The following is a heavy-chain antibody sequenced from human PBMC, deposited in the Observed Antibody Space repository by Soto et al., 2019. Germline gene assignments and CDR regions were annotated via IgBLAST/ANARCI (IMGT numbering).Heavy chain of an antibody. CDR1: GFTFSAYW. CDR2: IKKDGDEK. J-gene: IGHJ4*02. Sequence: PGGSLRLSCAASGFTFSAYWMSWVRQAPGKGLEWVANIKKDGDEKYYVDYVKGRFIVSRDNARNSLYLQMNSLRAEDTAVYNCARDGIGGDWNTDFWGQGTLVTVSS. CDR3: ARDGIGGDWNTDF. D-gene: IGHD2-21*02. V-gene: IGHV3-7*01.